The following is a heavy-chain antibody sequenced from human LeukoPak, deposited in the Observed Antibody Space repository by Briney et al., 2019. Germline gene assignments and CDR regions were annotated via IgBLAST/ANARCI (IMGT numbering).Heavy chain of an antibody. V-gene: IGHV3-20*04. CDR1: GFTFDDYG. CDR3: ARGAYSSSIYYFDY. D-gene: IGHD6-6*01. Sequence: GGSLRLSCAAFGFTFDDYGMSWVRQAPGKGLEWVSGINWNGGSTGYADSVKGRFTISRDNAKNSLYRQMNSLRAEDTALYYCARGAYSSSIYYFDYWGQGTLVTVSS. CDR2: INWNGGST. J-gene: IGHJ4*02.